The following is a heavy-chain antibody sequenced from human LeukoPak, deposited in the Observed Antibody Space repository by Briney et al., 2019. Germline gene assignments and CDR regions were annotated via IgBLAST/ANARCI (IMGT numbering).Heavy chain of an antibody. CDR3: AKGLTNSGSYTYYFDY. V-gene: IGHV3-23*01. J-gene: IGHJ4*02. D-gene: IGHD1-26*01. CDR2: ISGSGGST. CDR1: GFTFDDYA. Sequence: GGSLRLSCAASGFTFDDYAMSWVRQAPGKGLEWVSAISGSGGSTYYADSVKGRFTISRDNSKNTLYLQMNSLRAEDTAVYYCAKGLTNSGSYTYYFDYWGQGTLVTVSS.